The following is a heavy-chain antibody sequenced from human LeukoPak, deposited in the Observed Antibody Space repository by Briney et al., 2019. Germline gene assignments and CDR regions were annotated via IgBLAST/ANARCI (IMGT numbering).Heavy chain of an antibody. CDR3: AKILRDDFWSGLDY. Sequence: PGGSLRLSCAASGFTFYNYGMSWVRQAPGKGLEWVSSISGGGFSTYYADSVKGRFAISRDNSKNTLYLQMSSLRAEDTAIYYCAKILRDDFWSGLDYWGQGTLVTVSS. CDR1: GFTFYNYG. J-gene: IGHJ4*02. V-gene: IGHV3-23*01. D-gene: IGHD3-3*01. CDR2: ISGGGFST.